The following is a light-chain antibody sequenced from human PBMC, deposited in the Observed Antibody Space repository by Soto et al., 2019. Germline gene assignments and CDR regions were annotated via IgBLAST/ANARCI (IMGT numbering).Light chain of an antibody. J-gene: IGKJ5*01. CDR1: QDISSW. CDR3: QQANSFPVT. CDR2: AAS. Sequence: DIQMTQSPSSVSASVGDRVTITCRASQDISSWVAWYQQKPGKAPNLLIYAASSLQSGFPSRFSGGGSGTEFTLTISNPQHEEFATYDCQQANSFPVTFGQGTRLEIK. V-gene: IGKV1-12*01.